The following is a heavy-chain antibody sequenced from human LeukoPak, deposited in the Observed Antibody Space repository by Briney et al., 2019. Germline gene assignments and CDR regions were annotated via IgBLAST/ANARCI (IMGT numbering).Heavy chain of an antibody. CDR3: ARDGCSSTSCYYYYMDV. J-gene: IGHJ6*03. Sequence: PGGSLRLSCAVSGFTFSSYSMNWVRQAPGKGLEWVSSISSSSSYIYYADSVKGRFTISRDNAKNSLYLQMNSLRAEDTAVYYCARDGCSSTSCYYYYMDVWGKGTTVTVSS. V-gene: IGHV3-21*01. CDR1: GFTFSSYS. CDR2: ISSSSSYI. D-gene: IGHD2-2*01.